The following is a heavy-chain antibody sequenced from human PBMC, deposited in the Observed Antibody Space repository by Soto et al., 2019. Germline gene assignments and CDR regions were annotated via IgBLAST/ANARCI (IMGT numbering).Heavy chain of an antibody. CDR1: GFAFSTYW. J-gene: IGHJ6*03. CDR2: IRQDGGEK. Sequence: GGSLRLSCAASGFAFSTYWMSWVRQAPGKGLESVANIRQDGGEKYYVDSVKGRFTISRDNAKNSLYLQMNSLRAEDTAVYYCAREAASSWRYYYYYMDVWGKGTTVTVSS. CDR3: AREAASSWRYYYYYMDV. V-gene: IGHV3-7*01. D-gene: IGHD6-13*01.